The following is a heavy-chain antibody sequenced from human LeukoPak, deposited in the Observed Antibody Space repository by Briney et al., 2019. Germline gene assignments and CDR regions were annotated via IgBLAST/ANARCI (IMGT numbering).Heavy chain of an antibody. CDR1: GFTFSSYA. Sequence: PGGSLRLSCAASGFTFSSYAMSWVRQAPGKGLEWVAVISYDGSNKYYADSVKGRFTISRDNSKNTLYLQMNSLRAEDTAVYYCARPDGGAFDIWGQGTMVTVSS. D-gene: IGHD3-16*01. CDR3: ARPDGGAFDI. CDR2: ISYDGSNK. J-gene: IGHJ3*02. V-gene: IGHV3-30-3*01.